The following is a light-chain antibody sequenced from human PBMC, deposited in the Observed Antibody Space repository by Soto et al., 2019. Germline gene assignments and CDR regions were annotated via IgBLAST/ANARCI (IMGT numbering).Light chain of an antibody. CDR1: KNDIGVYDF. J-gene: IGLJ1*01. V-gene: IGLV2-8*01. CDR2: EVV. CDR3: KSYAGSNPYV. Sequence: QSALTQPPSASGSPGQSVTISCTGTKNDIGVYDFVSWYQHHPGKDPRLIIYEVVQRPSGVPDRVSGSMSGNTASLTVSGLQAADEADYFCKSYAGSNPYVFGSGTKLTVL.